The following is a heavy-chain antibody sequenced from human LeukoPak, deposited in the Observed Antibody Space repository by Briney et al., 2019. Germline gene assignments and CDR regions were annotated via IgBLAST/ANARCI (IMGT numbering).Heavy chain of an antibody. Sequence: ASVKVSCKASGYTFTGYYMHWVRQAPGQGLEWMGWINPNSGGTNYAQKLQGRVTITTDTSTTTVYMELRGLRSDDTAVYYCARDRDYGGNRYVFDIWGQGTMLTVSS. CDR2: INPNSGGT. V-gene: IGHV1-2*02. J-gene: IGHJ3*02. D-gene: IGHD4-23*01. CDR1: GYTFTGYY. CDR3: ARDRDYGGNRYVFDI.